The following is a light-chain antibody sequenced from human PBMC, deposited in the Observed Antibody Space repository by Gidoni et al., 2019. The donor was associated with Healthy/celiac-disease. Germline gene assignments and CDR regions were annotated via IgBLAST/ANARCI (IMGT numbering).Light chain of an antibody. CDR1: QSLLHSDGKTY. CDR2: EVF. V-gene: IGKV2D-29*01. J-gene: IGKJ2*01. Sequence: DIVMTQTPLSLSVTPGQSASISCKFSQSLLHSDGKTYLNWYLQRPGRPPQLLIYEVFNRFSGVPDRFRASGSGTDFTLKISRVEAEDVGVYYCMQSIQFPYTFGQGTKLEIK. CDR3: MQSIQFPYT.